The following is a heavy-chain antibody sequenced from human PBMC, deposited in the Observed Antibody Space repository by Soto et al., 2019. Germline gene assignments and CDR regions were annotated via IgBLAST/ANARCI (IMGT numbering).Heavy chain of an antibody. J-gene: IGHJ5*02. Sequence: PSETLSLTCTVSGGSISSGDYYWSWIRQPPGKGLEWIGYIYYSGSTYYNPSLKSRVTISVDTSKNQFSLKLSSVTAADTAVYYCARAPQNYYDSLRFDPWGQGTLVTVSS. CDR1: GGSISSGDYY. V-gene: IGHV4-30-4*01. D-gene: IGHD3-22*01. CDR2: IYYSGST. CDR3: ARAPQNYYDSLRFDP.